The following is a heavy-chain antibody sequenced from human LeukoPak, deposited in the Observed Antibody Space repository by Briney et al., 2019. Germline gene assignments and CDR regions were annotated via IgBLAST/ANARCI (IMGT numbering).Heavy chain of an antibody. V-gene: IGHV3-64*01. CDR3: ARDEAGYSSE. CDR1: GFTFSSYA. CDR2: ITSDGGTT. Sequence: GGSLRLSCAASGFTFSSYAMHWVRQAPGKGLEHVSSITSDGGTTYYASSVRGRFTISRDNSKNMLYLQMGSLRDEDMSVYYCARDEAGYSSEWGQGTLVTVSS. J-gene: IGHJ1*01. D-gene: IGHD6-19*01.